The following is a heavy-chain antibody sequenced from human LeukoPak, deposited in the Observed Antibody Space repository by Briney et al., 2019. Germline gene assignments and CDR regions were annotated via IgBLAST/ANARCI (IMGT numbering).Heavy chain of an antibody. CDR3: ARQKGSSSDFDY. CDR1: GFTFSSYS. V-gene: IGHV3-21*01. Sequence: GGSLRLSCAASGFTFSSYSMNWVRQAPGKGLEWVSSISSSSSYIYYADSVKGRFTISRDNAKNSLYLQMNSLRAEDTAVYYCARQKGSSSDFDYWGQGTLVTVSS. CDR2: ISSSSSYI. J-gene: IGHJ4*02. D-gene: IGHD6-6*01.